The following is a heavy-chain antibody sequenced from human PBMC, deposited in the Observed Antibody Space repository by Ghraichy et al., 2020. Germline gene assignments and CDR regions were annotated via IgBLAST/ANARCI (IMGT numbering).Heavy chain of an antibody. CDR2: INHSGST. Sequence: SETLSLTCAVYGGSFSGYYWSWIRQPPGKGLEWIGEINHSGSTNYNPSLKSRVTISVDTSKNQFSLKLSSVTAADTAVYYCARQVANYYDSSGYYNYWGQGTLVTVSS. J-gene: IGHJ4*02. CDR1: GGSFSGYY. CDR3: ARQVANYYDSSGYYNY. V-gene: IGHV4-34*01. D-gene: IGHD3-22*01.